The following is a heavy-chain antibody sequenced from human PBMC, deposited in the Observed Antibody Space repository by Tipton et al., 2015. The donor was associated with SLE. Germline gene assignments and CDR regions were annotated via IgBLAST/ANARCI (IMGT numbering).Heavy chain of an antibody. Sequence: TLSLTCTVSGGSISSYYWSWIRQPPGKGLEWIGYIYYSGSTNYNPSLKSRVTISVDTAENQFSLKLSSVTAADTAVYYCARVGISGYFGYWGQGTLVTVSS. D-gene: IGHD1-20*01. CDR2: IYYSGST. CDR3: ARVGISGYFGY. V-gene: IGHV4-59*01. J-gene: IGHJ4*02. CDR1: GGSISSYY.